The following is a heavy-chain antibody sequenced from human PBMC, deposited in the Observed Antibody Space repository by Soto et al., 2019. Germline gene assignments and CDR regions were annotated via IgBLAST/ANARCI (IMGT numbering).Heavy chain of an antibody. CDR1: GFSFRQYA. D-gene: IGHD6-13*01. Sequence: EVQLLESGGGFVQPGGSLRLSCTASGFSFRQYAMVWVRQAPGKGLEWVSAITATGTHYADSVEGRFTISRDSSKSTLYLDINNLRVEDTAVYYCAKGMVPDQWGQGTLITVSS. CDR3: AKGMVPDQ. J-gene: IGHJ5*02. CDR2: ITATGT. V-gene: IGHV3-23*01.